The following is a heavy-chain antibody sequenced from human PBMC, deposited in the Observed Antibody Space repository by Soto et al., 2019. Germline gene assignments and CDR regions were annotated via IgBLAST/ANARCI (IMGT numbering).Heavy chain of an antibody. V-gene: IGHV3-11*01. D-gene: IGHD1-26*01. CDR1: GFTFSDYY. Sequence: QMQLVQSGGGLVKPGGYLTLSCKASGFTFSDYYMIWVRQTPGKGLEWLSYISDSGSTIYYADSVRARFTIFRENAANSVYLQLDGLTDGDTAFYYCARGGSGWTRGGWLGPWGQGALVTVSS. J-gene: IGHJ5*02. CDR3: ARGGSGWTRGGWLGP. CDR2: ISDSGSTI.